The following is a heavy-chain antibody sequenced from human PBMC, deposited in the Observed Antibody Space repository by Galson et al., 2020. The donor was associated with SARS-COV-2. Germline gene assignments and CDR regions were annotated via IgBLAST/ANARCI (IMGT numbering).Heavy chain of an antibody. Sequence: ASVKVSCKASGYTFNNYGVTWVRQAPGQGLEWMGWVHPYNGQTNFAQKFQGRVTMTADRSTTTAYMELRGLNSDDTAVYYCARVRNAGTYLAAYWGQGTLVTVSS. J-gene: IGHJ4*02. CDR3: ARVRNAGTYLAAY. V-gene: IGHV1-18*01. CDR2: VHPYNGQT. D-gene: IGHD2-15*01. CDR1: GYTFNNYG.